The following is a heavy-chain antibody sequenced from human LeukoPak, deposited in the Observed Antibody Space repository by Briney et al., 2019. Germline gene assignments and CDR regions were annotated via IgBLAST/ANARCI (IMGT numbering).Heavy chain of an antibody. V-gene: IGHV1-2*02. J-gene: IGHJ5*02. Sequence: ASVKVSCKASGYSFTDYYIHWARQAPGQGLEWMGWINPKGGGINYAPEFQGRVNMTRDTSITTAYMELSSLRSDDTAMYYCARDTCDGGDCFNWFDPWGQGTLITVSS. CDR1: GYSFTDYY. CDR2: INPKGGGI. D-gene: IGHD2-21*02. CDR3: ARDTCDGGDCFNWFDP.